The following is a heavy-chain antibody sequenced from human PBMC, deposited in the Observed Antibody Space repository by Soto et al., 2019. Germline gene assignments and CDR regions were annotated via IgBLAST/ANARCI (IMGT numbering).Heavy chain of an antibody. V-gene: IGHV1-69*02. D-gene: IGHD3-10*01. Sequence: QVPLVQSAAEVQKPGSSVNGSWKASGGSFSKYSISWIRQAPGQGLEWMGRIIPYLGVITYAQKFKGRVTISADAFTGTGHMELNSLGSEDTATYSCASGSAPVVDYWGQGSLITVS. CDR1: GGSFSKYS. CDR2: IIPYLGVI. J-gene: IGHJ4*02. CDR3: ASGSAPVVDY.